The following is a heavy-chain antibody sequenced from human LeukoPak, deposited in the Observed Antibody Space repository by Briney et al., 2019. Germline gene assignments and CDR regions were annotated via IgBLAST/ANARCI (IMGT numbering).Heavy chain of an antibody. CDR3: ARDLLAGSGGLGDY. CDR1: GGSISSNY. Sequence: PSETLSLTCTVSGGSISSNYWSWVRQPPGKGLEWIGEIYHSGSTNYNPSLKSRVTVSVDKSKNQFSLKLSSVTAADTAVYYCARDLLAGSGGLGDYWGQGTLVTVSS. CDR2: IYHSGST. D-gene: IGHD3-10*01. J-gene: IGHJ4*02. V-gene: IGHV4-4*02.